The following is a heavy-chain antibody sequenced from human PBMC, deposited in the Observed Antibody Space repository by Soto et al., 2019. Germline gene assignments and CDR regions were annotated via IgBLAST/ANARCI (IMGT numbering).Heavy chain of an antibody. CDR3: AGQYCDSSSCYALY. J-gene: IGHJ4*02. Sequence: QVQLVESGGDVVQPGRSLRLSCAASGFTFSTYGMHWVRQAPGKGLEWVAVIWHDGSNKYYADSVKGRFTISRDNSKNTVFLQMSSLSAEDTAVYYCAGQYCDSSSCYALYWGQGTLVTVSS. CDR1: GFTFSTYG. D-gene: IGHD2-2*01. V-gene: IGHV3-33*01. CDR2: IWHDGSNK.